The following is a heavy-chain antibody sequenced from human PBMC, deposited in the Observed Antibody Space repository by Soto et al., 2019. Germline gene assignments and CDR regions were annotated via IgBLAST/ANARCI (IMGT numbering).Heavy chain of an antibody. CDR2: IIPIFGTA. Sequence: SVKVSCKASGGTFSSYAISWVRQAPGQGLEWMGGIIPIFGTANYAQKFQGRVTITADESTSTAYMELSSLRSEDTAVYYCGRGIGGVTALDYWGQGTLVTVSS. CDR1: GGTFSSYA. D-gene: IGHD2-21*02. CDR3: GRGIGGVTALDY. J-gene: IGHJ4*02. V-gene: IGHV1-69*13.